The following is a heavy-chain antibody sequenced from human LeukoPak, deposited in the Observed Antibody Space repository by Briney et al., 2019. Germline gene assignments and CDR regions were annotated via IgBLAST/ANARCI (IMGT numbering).Heavy chain of an antibody. V-gene: IGHV3-74*01. Sequence: GGSLRLSCAASGFSFSNYWVHWVRQAPGEGLVWVSRINSDETGTSYADSVKGRFTISRDNAKNTLYLQMNSLRAEDTAVYYCARDGSLPDYWGQGTLVTVSS. CDR2: INSDETGT. CDR3: ARDGSLPDY. CDR1: GFSFSNYW. J-gene: IGHJ4*02.